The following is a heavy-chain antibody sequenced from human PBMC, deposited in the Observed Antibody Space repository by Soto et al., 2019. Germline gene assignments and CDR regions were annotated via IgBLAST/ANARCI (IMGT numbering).Heavy chain of an antibody. CDR2: IIPIFGTA. CDR1: GGTFSSYA. V-gene: IGHV1-69*01. Sequence: QVQLVQSGAEVKKPGSSVKVSCKASGGTFSSYAISWVRQAPGQGFEWMGGIIPIFGTANYAQKFQGRVTITADESTSTAYMELSSLRSEDTAVYYCARDDGGYYDSSGYYRYNWFDPWGQGTLVTVSS. J-gene: IGHJ5*02. D-gene: IGHD3-22*01. CDR3: ARDDGGYYDSSGYYRYNWFDP.